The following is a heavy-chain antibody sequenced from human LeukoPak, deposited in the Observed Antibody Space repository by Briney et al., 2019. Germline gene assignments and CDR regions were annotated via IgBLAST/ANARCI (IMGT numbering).Heavy chain of an antibody. CDR3: ARDRIAAAGEDY. Sequence: ASVKVSCKASGYTFTSYGISWVRQAPGQGLEWMGWINPNSGGTNYAQKFQGRVTMTRDTSISTAYMELSRLRSDDTAVYYCARDRIAAAGEDYWGQGTLVTVSS. CDR1: GYTFTSYG. CDR2: INPNSGGT. J-gene: IGHJ4*02. D-gene: IGHD6-13*01. V-gene: IGHV1-2*02.